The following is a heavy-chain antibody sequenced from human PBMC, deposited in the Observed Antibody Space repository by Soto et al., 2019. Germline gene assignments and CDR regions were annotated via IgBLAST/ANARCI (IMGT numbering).Heavy chain of an antibody. CDR1: GFTFSNAW. V-gene: IGHV3-15*07. J-gene: IGHJ4*02. Sequence: GGSLRLSCAASGFTFSNAWMNWVRQAPGKGLEWVGRIKSKTDGGTTDYAAPVKGRFTISRDDSKNTLYLQMNSLKTEDTAVYYCTTDIGVEWTYYYDSSGYQLDYWGQGTLVTVSS. CDR2: IKSKTDGGTT. CDR3: TTDIGVEWTYYYDSSGYQLDY. D-gene: IGHD3-22*01.